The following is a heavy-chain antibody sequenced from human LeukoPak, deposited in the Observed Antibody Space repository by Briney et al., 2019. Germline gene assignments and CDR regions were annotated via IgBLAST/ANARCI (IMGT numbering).Heavy chain of an antibody. CDR2: IKQDGSEK. J-gene: IGHJ4*02. V-gene: IGHV3-7*01. D-gene: IGHD4-11*01. Sequence: GGSLRLSCAASGFTFSSYWMSWVRQAPGKGLEWVANIKQDGSEKYYADSVKGRSTISRDNAKNSLYLQMNSLRAEDTAVYYCARDSYYSSDYWGQGTLVTVTS. CDR1: GFTFSSYW. CDR3: ARDSYYSSDY.